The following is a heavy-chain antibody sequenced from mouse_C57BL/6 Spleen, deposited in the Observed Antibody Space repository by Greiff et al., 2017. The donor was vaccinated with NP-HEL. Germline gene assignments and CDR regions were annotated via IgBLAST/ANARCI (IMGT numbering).Heavy chain of an antibody. J-gene: IGHJ4*01. CDR1: GFSLTSYG. CDR3: AKIYYDYDEAMDY. Sequence: VKLMESGPGLVQPSQSLSITCTVSGFSLTSYGVHWVRQSPGKGLEWLGVIWRGGSTDYNAAFMSRLSITKDNSKSQVFFKMNSLQADDTAIYYCAKIYYDYDEAMDYWGQGTSVTVSS. D-gene: IGHD2-4*01. CDR2: IWRGGST. V-gene: IGHV2-5*01.